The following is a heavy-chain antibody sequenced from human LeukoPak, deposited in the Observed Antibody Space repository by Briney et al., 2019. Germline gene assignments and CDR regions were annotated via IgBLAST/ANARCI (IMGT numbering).Heavy chain of an antibody. CDR2: ICGPTGDA. CDR3: AKSDSFISAAGIFDH. CDR1: VFTFSNFA. J-gene: IGHJ4*02. D-gene: IGHD6-13*01. Sequence: GASLRLSCAPSVFTFSNFAMSWAPHAPGKGRERGSGICGPTGDAYYEGSVKGRFTISGDNFQSMLYLQMNALRAEDTALYYCAKSDSFISAAGIFDHWGQGTQVTVSS. V-gene: IGHV3-23*01.